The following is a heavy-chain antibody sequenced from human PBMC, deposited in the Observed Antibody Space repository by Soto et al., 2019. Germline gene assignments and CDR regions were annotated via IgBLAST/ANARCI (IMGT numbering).Heavy chain of an antibody. Sequence: HPGGSLRLSCAASGFTFSSYAMHWVRQAPGKGLEWVAVISYDGSNKYYADSVKGRFTISRDNSKNTLYLQMNSLRAEDTAVYYCARDYSSSSGIPNWFDPWGQGTLVTVSS. V-gene: IGHV3-30-3*01. J-gene: IGHJ5*02. CDR3: ARDYSSSSGIPNWFDP. CDR1: GFTFSSYA. CDR2: ISYDGSNK. D-gene: IGHD6-19*01.